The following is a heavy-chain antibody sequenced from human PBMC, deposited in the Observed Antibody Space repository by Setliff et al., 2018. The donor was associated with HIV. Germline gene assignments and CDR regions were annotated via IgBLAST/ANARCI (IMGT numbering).Heavy chain of an antibody. CDR2: IYTSGST. J-gene: IGHJ6*03. CDR1: GGSISSGSYY. D-gene: IGHD3-3*01. V-gene: IGHV4-61*02. Sequence: SETLSLTCTVSGGSISSGSYYWSWIRQPAGKGLEWIGRIYTSGSTNYNPSLKSRVTISVDTSKNHFSLKLTSVTAADTAVYYCARGLTIFGVATPGFYYYMDVWGKGTTVTVSS. CDR3: ARGLTIFGVATPGFYYYMDV.